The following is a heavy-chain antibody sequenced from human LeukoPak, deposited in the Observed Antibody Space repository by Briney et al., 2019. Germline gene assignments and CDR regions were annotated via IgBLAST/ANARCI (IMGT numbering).Heavy chain of an antibody. CDR2: ISGSGGST. J-gene: IGHJ3*02. V-gene: IGHV3-23*01. D-gene: IGHD3-22*01. CDR1: GFTFSSYG. CDR3: AKDLGPDYYDSSGYGSDAFDI. Sequence: GALRLSCAASGFTFSSYGMSWVRQAPGKGLEWVSAISGSGGSTYYADSVKGRFTISRDNSKNTLYLRMNSLRAEDTAVYYCAKDLGPDYYDSSGYGSDAFDIWGQGTMVTVSS.